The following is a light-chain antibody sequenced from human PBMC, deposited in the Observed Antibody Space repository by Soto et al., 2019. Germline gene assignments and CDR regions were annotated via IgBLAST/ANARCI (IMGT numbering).Light chain of an antibody. J-gene: IGKJ1*01. CDR3: QQYRDLPQT. V-gene: IGKV3-20*01. Sequence: EMVLTQSPGTLSLSPGERATLSCRASQSVRSNYLAWYQQKPGQAPRLLIYNSSTRATGIPDRFSGSGSGTDLTLTISRLEPEDFALYYCQQYRDLPQTFGQGTQVEIK. CDR2: NSS. CDR1: QSVRSNY.